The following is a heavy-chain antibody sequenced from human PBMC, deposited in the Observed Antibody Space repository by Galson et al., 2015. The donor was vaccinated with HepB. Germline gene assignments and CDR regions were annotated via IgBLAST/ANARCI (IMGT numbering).Heavy chain of an antibody. V-gene: IGHV1-18*01. J-gene: IGHJ5*02. D-gene: IGHD3-9*01. CDR2: ISAYNGNT. Sequence: SVKVSCKASGYTFTSYGISWVRQAPGQGLEWMGWISAYNGNTNYAQKLQGRVTMTTDTSTSTAYMELRSLRSDDTAVYYCARFYYDILTDTHGWFDPWGQGTLVTVSS. CDR1: GYTFTSYG. CDR3: ARFYYDILTDTHGWFDP.